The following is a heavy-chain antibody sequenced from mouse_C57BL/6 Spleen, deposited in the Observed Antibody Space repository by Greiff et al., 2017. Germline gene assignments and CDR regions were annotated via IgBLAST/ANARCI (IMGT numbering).Heavy chain of an antibody. V-gene: IGHV1-20*01. D-gene: IGHD1-1*01. CDR1: GYSFTGYF. J-gene: IGHJ4*01. Sequence: EVQLQQSGPELVKPGDSVKISCKASGYSFTGYFMNWVMQSHGKSLEWIGRITPYNGDTFYNQKFKGKATLTVDKSSSTAHMELRSLTSEDSAVYYCARSYYGSRDYAMDYWGQGTSVTVSS. CDR3: ARSYYGSRDYAMDY. CDR2: ITPYNGDT.